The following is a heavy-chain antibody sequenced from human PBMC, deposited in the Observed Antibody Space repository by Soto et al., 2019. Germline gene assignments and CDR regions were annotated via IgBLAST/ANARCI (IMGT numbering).Heavy chain of an antibody. CDR1: GFTFSSYS. Sequence: EVQLVESGGGLVQPGGSLRLSCAASGFTFSSYSMNWVRQAPGKGLEWVSYISSASMTIYYADSVKGRFTISRDNAKNSLYLQMNSRRDEDTAVYYCARDAGWLQFFDCWGQGTLVTVSS. J-gene: IGHJ4*02. V-gene: IGHV3-48*02. CDR3: ARDAGWLQFFDC. D-gene: IGHD4-4*01. CDR2: ISSASMTI.